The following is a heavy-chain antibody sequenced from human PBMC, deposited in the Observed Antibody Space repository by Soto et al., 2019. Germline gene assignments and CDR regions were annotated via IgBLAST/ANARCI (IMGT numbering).Heavy chain of an antibody. Sequence: EVQLLESGGGLVQPGGSLRLSCAASGFTFSSYAMSWVRQAPGKGLEWVAAISGSGGSTFYADPVKGRFTISRDNSKTTLYRQMNRLGAEDTAVYYCAKGRGYCSSNSGYLASHSCGQGTLGTVSS. J-gene: IGHJ1*01. CDR1: GFTFSSYA. D-gene: IGHD2-2*01. V-gene: IGHV3-23*01. CDR3: AKGRGYCSSNSGYLASHS. CDR2: ISGSGGST.